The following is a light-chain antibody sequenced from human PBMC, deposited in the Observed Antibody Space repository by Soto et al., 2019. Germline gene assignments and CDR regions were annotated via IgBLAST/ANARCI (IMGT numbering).Light chain of an antibody. CDR2: NDN. CDR3: AAWDGSLNHIL. CDR1: SSNMGSNT. V-gene: IGLV1-44*01. J-gene: IGLJ2*01. Sequence: QSVLTQPPSASGTPGRGVAISCSGSSSNMGSNTVNWYQHLPGTAPKLLIYNDNQRPSGVPDRFFGSKSGTSASLAITWLQSEDEADYYCAAWDGSLNHILFGGGTKVTVL.